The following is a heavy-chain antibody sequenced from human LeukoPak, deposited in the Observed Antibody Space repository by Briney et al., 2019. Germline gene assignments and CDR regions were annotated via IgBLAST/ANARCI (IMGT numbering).Heavy chain of an antibody. CDR2: ISWNSGSI. CDR1: GFTFDDYV. J-gene: IGHJ2*01. CDR3: AKGSAYGDCFDL. Sequence: GGSLRLSCAASGFTFDDYVMHWVRQAPGKGLEWVSGISWNSGSIGYADSVKGRFTISRDNAKNSLYLQMNSLRAEDTALYYCAKGSAYGDCFDLWGRGTLVTVSS. V-gene: IGHV3-9*01. D-gene: IGHD4-17*01.